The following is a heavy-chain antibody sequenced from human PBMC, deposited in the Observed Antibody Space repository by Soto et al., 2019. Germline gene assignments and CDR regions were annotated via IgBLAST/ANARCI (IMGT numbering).Heavy chain of an antibody. Sequence: EVQLLESGGGLVQPGGSLRLSCAASGFTFSTYAMNWVRQAPGKGLEWVSGISGSGDSTYYADSVKGRFTVSRDNSKNTLYLQMNSLRAEDTTVFYCAKERSSGWSLDYWGQGTLVNLSS. V-gene: IGHV3-23*01. CDR1: GFTFSTYA. D-gene: IGHD6-19*01. J-gene: IGHJ4*02. CDR2: ISGSGDST. CDR3: AKERSSGWSLDY.